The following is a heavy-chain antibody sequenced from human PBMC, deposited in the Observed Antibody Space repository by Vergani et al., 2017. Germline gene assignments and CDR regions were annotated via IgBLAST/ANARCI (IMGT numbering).Heavy chain of an antibody. CDR3: ARDPHVPYFDY. CDR1: GFTFSSYA. CDR2: ISYDGSNQ. V-gene: IGHV3-30-3*01. J-gene: IGHJ4*02. Sequence: QVQLVESGGGVVQPGRSLRLSCAASGFTFSSYAMHWVRQAPGKGLEWVAVISYDGSNQYYADSVKGRFTISRDNSKNTLYLRMNSLRAEDTAVYYCARDPHVPYFDYWGQGTLVTVSS.